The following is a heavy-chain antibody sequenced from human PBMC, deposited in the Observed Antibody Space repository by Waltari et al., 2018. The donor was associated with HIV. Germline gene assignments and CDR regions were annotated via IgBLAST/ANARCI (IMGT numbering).Heavy chain of an antibody. CDR2: ISYDGSNK. CDR3: AKDYFVVVTAAGPFDP. D-gene: IGHD2-21*02. Sequence: QVKLVESGGGVVQPGRILRLPCEASGFRFSSDGRHWLRQAPGKGLEWVAVISYDGSNKYYADSVKGRFTISRDNSKNTLYLQMNSLRAEDTAVYYCAKDYFVVVTAAGPFDPWGQGTLVTVSS. V-gene: IGHV3-30*18. CDR1: GFRFSSDG. J-gene: IGHJ5*02.